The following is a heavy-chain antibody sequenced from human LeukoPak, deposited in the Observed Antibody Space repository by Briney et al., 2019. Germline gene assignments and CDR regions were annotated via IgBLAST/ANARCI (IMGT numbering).Heavy chain of an antibody. CDR3: ARHAVAGTFLRYYYYYMDV. V-gene: IGHV4-39*01. J-gene: IGHJ6*03. D-gene: IGHD6-19*01. CDR1: GGSISSSSYY. CDR2: IHYSGST. Sequence: PSETLSLTCTVSGGSISSSSYYWGWIRQPPGKGLEWIGSIHYSGSTNYNPSLKSRVTISVDTSKNQFSLKLSSVTAADTAVYYCARHAVAGTFLRYYYYYMDVWGKGTTVTISS.